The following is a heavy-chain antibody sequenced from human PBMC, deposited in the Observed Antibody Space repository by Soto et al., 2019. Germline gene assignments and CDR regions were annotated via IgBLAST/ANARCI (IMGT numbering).Heavy chain of an antibody. CDR3: AKDKPTVTTFGAIGY. Sequence: GGSLRLSCAASGFTFSSYGMHWVRQAPGKGLEWVAVISYDGSNKYYADSVKGRFTISRDNSKNTLYLQMNSLRAEDTAVYYCAKDKPTVTTFGAIGYWGQGTLVTVSS. CDR2: ISYDGSNK. D-gene: IGHD4-4*01. CDR1: GFTFSSYG. J-gene: IGHJ4*02. V-gene: IGHV3-30*18.